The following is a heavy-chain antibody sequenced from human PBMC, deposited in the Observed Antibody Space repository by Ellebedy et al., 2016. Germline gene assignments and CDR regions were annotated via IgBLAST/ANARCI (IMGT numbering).Heavy chain of an antibody. Sequence: SETLSLTXTVSGGSISSYYWSWIRQPPGRGLEWIGYIYYSGSTDYHPSLKTRVTISVDTSKNQFSLKLFSVTAADTAVYYCARGSGSYSGHYYYGMDVWGQGTTVTVSS. D-gene: IGHD1-26*01. J-gene: IGHJ6*02. CDR3: ARGSGSYSGHYYYGMDV. CDR2: IYYSGST. CDR1: GGSISSYY. V-gene: IGHV4-59*01.